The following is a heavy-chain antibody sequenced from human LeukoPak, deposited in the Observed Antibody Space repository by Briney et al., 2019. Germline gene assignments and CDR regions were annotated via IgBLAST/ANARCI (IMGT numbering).Heavy chain of an antibody. J-gene: IGHJ6*02. CDR3: TRDRIRDYGSYYYGMDV. CDR1: GFTFGDYA. V-gene: IGHV3-49*03. Sequence: GGSLRLSCTASGFTFGDYAMSWFRQAPGKGLEWVGFIRSKTYGGTTECAASVKGRFTLSRDDSKSIASLQMNSLKTEDTAVYYCTRDRIRDYGSYYYGMDVWGQGTTVTVSS. D-gene: IGHD3-16*01. CDR2: IRSKTYGGTT.